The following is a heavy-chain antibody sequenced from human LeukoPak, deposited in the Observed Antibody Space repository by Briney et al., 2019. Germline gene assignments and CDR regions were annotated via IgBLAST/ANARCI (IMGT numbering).Heavy chain of an antibody. D-gene: IGHD5-12*01. Sequence: GGSLRLSCAASGFTLSNYAMHWVRQALGKGLEWVAVISYDGSTKYYADSVKGRFTISRDNSKNTLYLQMNSLRAEDTAVYYCARVRGVVATIGYFDYWGQGTLVTVSS. CDR1: GFTLSNYA. J-gene: IGHJ4*02. CDR3: ARVRGVVATIGYFDY. V-gene: IGHV3-30*04. CDR2: ISYDGSTK.